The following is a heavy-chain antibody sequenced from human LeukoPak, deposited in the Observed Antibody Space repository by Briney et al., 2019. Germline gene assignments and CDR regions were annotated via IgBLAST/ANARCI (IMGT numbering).Heavy chain of an antibody. D-gene: IGHD2/OR15-2a*01. CDR2: MNPNSGGT. CDR1: GYTFTGYY. CDR3: ARDSPIMGTFYAFDI. J-gene: IGHJ3*02. V-gene: IGHV1-2*06. Sequence: ASVKVSCKAFGYTFTGYYLHWVRQAPGQGREWMGQMNPNSGGTNYVQKFQGRVTMTRDTSISTAYMELTRLRSDDTAVYYCARDSPIMGTFYAFDIWGQGTMVTVSS.